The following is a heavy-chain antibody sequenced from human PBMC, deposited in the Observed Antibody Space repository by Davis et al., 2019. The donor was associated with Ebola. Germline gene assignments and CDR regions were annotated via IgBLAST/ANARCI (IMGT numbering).Heavy chain of an antibody. J-gene: IGHJ6*02. Sequence: ASVKVSCKASGYTFTGYYMHWVRQAPGQGLEWMGWINPNSGGTNYAQKFQGRVTITADESTSTAYMELSSLRSGDTAVYYCARGEDYYGSGSSFNYYYYGMDVWGQGTTVTVSS. V-gene: IGHV1-2*02. CDR1: GYTFTGYY. CDR3: ARGEDYYGSGSSFNYYYYGMDV. D-gene: IGHD3-10*01. CDR2: INPNSGGT.